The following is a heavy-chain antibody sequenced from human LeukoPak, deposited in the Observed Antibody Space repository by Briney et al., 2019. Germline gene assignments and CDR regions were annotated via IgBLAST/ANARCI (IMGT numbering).Heavy chain of an antibody. CDR1: GYSISSGYY. CDR2: INHSGST. V-gene: IGHV4-38-2*02. CDR3: ARSSDGVRSDY. Sequence: SETLSLTCTVSGYSISSGYYWGWIRQPPGKGLEWIGEINHSGSTNYNPSLKSRVTISVDTSKNQFSLKLSSVTAADTAVYYCARSSDGVRSDYWGQGTLVTVSS. D-gene: IGHD3-10*01. J-gene: IGHJ4*02.